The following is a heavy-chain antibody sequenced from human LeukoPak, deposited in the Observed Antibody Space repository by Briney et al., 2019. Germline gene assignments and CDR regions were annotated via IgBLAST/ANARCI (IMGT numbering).Heavy chain of an antibody. CDR2: ISSSGNTT. J-gene: IGHJ4*02. Sequence: GGSLRLSCAASGFTFSSYEMNWVRQAPGKGLEWVSYISSSGNTTHYADSVKGRFTISRDNAKNSLYLQMNSLRAEDTAVYYCARGWYSSSWYFAYWGQGTLVTVSS. V-gene: IGHV3-48*03. CDR3: ARGWYSSSWYFAY. D-gene: IGHD6-13*01. CDR1: GFTFSSYE.